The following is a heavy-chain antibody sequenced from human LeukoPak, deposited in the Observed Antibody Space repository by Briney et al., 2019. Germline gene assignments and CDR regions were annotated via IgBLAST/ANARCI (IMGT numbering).Heavy chain of an antibody. D-gene: IGHD3-9*01. CDR3: AKGRRYNILTGYYVSEVDP. Sequence: PGGSLRLSCAASGFTFSSYDMHWVRQATGKGLEWVSSIGTAGDTHYPGSVKGRFTISRDNSKNTLYLQMNSLRAEDTAVYYCAKGRRYNILTGYYVSEVDPWGQGTLVTVSS. CDR2: IGTAGDT. CDR1: GFTFSSYD. J-gene: IGHJ5*02. V-gene: IGHV3-13*01.